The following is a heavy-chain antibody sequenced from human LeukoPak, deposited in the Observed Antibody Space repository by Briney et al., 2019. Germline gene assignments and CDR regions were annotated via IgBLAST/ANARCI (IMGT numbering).Heavy chain of an antibody. D-gene: IGHD5-18*01. J-gene: IGHJ4*02. CDR1: GFTFSSYG. Sequence: GGSLRLSCATSGFTFSSYGMHWVRQAPGKGLEWVSVIYSGGSTYYADSVKGRFTISRDNSKNTLYLQMNSLRAEDTAVYYCARPGYSYGSGLDYWGQGTLVTVSS. V-gene: IGHV3-66*04. CDR3: ARPGYSYGSGLDY. CDR2: IYSGGST.